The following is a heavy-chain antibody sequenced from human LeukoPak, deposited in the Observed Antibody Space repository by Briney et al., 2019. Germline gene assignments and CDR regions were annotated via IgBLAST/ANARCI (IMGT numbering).Heavy chain of an antibody. D-gene: IGHD3-22*01. V-gene: IGHV3-7*01. Sequence: GGSLRLSCGASGFTFSSYAMSWVRQAPGKGLEWVANIKQDGSEKYYVDSMKGRFTISRDNAKNSLYLQMNSLRAEDTAVYYCARLTLYYYDSSGYSRFDPWGQGTLVTVSS. CDR1: GFTFSSYA. CDR2: IKQDGSEK. J-gene: IGHJ5*02. CDR3: ARLTLYYYDSSGYSRFDP.